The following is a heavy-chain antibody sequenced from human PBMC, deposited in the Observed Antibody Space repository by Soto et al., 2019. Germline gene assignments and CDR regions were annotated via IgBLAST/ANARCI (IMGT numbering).Heavy chain of an antibody. CDR2: IHDSGRS. CDR3: ARVGGTRGWY. Sequence: QVQLQESGPGLVKPSETLSLTCTVSSDSITNYYWTWVRQPPGKGLEWIGYIHDSGRSNYNPSLKSRVKISVETSKKQFSLKLNSVPTADTAVYCCARVGGTRGWYWGQGTLVTVSS. D-gene: IGHD2-15*01. V-gene: IGHV4-59*01. J-gene: IGHJ4*02. CDR1: SDSITNYY.